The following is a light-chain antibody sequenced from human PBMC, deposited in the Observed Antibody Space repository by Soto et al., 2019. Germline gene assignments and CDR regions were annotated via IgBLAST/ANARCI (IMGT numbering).Light chain of an antibody. CDR1: NSDIGAYNY. CDR3: SSYAGKNNLV. CDR2: DVT. Sequence: QSALTQPPSASGSPGQSVTISCTGTNSDIGAYNYVSWYQHHPGKAPKLMIYDVTERPSGVPDRFSGSKSGNTASLTVSGLQPEDEADYYCSSYAGKNNLVFGGGTKLTVL. J-gene: IGLJ2*01. V-gene: IGLV2-8*01.